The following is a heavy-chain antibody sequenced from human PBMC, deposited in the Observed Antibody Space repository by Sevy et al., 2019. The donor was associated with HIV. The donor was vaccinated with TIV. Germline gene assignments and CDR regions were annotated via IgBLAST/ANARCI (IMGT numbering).Heavy chain of an antibody. J-gene: IGHJ6*02. CDR2: ISLSGSTI. D-gene: IGHD2-2*01. V-gene: IGHV3-48*01. Sequence: GGSLRLSCAASGFIFSAYTMNWVRQAPGEGLEWLSHISLSGSTIYDADSVRGRFTISRDNAKNSVYLQMESLRVEDTAGYYCVRGGPAASFGLDVWGQGTTVTVSS. CDR1: GFIFSAYT. CDR3: VRGGPAASFGLDV.